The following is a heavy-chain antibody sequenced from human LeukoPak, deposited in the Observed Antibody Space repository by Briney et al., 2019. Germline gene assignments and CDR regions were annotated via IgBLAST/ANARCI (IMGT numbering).Heavy chain of an antibody. D-gene: IGHD6-13*01. CDR3: ARDWNPDGIAAADAFDI. V-gene: IGHV3-21*01. J-gene: IGHJ3*02. Sequence: SGGSLRLSCAASGFTFSSYSMNWVRQAPGKGLEWVSSISSSSSYIYYADSVKGRFTISRDSAKNSLYLQMNSLRAEDTAVYYCARDWNPDGIAAADAFDIWGQGTTVTVSS. CDR2: ISSSSSYI. CDR1: GFTFSSYS.